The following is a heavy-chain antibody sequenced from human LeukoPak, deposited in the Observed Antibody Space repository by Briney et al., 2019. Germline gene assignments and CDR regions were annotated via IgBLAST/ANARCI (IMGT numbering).Heavy chain of an antibody. CDR1: GFTFSSYE. J-gene: IGHJ4*02. Sequence: GGSLRLSCAASGFTFSSYEMNWVRQAPGKGLEWVAVISYDGSNKYYADSVKGRFTISRDNSKNTLYLQMNSLRAEDTAVYYCAKEFRGVTSPYFDYWGQGTLVTVSS. D-gene: IGHD2-21*02. V-gene: IGHV3-30*18. CDR2: ISYDGSNK. CDR3: AKEFRGVTSPYFDY.